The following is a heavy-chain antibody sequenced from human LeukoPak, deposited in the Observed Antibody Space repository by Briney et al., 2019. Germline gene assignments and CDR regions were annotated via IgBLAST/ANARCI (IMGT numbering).Heavy chain of an antibody. CDR1: GYTFTGYY. CDR2: INPNSGGT. V-gene: IGHV1-2*02. D-gene: IGHD1-26*01. J-gene: IGHJ3*02. CDR3: AVRVGAADAFDI. Sequence: ASVKVSCKASGYTFTGYYMHWVRQAPGQGLEWMGWINPNSGGTNYAQKFQGRVTMTRDTSISTAYMELSRLRSDDTAVYYCAVRVGAADAFDIWGQGTMVTVSS.